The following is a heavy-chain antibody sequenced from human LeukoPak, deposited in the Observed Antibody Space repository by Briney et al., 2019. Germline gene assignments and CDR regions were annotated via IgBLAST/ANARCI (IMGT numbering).Heavy chain of an antibody. J-gene: IGHJ3*02. D-gene: IGHD3-22*01. CDR2: IIPIFGTA. CDR3: ATALLSYYDSRYAFDI. V-gene: IGHV1-69*13. Sequence: GASVKVSCKASGGTFSSYAISWVRQAPGQGLEWMGGIIPIFGTANYAQKFQGRVTITADESTSTAYMELSSLRSEDTAVYYCATALLSYYDSRYAFDIWGQGTMVTVSS. CDR1: GGTFSSYA.